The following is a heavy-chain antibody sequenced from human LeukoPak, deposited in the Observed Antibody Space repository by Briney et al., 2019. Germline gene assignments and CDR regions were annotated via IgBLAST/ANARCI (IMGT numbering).Heavy chain of an antibody. J-gene: IGHJ4*02. CDR3: AKINNVDDF. V-gene: IGHV3-30*18. CDR1: GFTFSIFG. D-gene: IGHD1/OR15-1a*01. CDR2: ISPDGNRE. Sequence: GGSLRISCAASGFTFSIFGIHGVRQAPGKGLEWVAAISPDGNREYYTESVKGRFTVSRDNSNNMIYLQINSLRGDDSAVYYCAKINNVDDFWGQGTLVTVSS.